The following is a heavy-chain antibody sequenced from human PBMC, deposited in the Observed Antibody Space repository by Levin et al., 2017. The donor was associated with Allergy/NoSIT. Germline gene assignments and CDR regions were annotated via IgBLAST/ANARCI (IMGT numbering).Heavy chain of an antibody. D-gene: IGHD3-3*01. CDR3: AKGGTTYYDFWSGYYPPDY. V-gene: IGHV3-23*01. CDR2: ISGSGGST. CDR1: GFTFSSYA. Sequence: GESLKISCAASGFTFSSYAMSWVRQAPGKGLEWVSAISGSGGSTYYADSVKGRFTISRDNSKNMLYLQMNSLRAEDTAVYYCAKGGTTYYDFWSGYYPPDYWGQGTLVTVSS. J-gene: IGHJ4*02.